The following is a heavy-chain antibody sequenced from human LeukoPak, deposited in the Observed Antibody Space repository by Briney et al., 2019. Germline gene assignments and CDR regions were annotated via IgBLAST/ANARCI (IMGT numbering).Heavy chain of an antibody. V-gene: IGHV3-74*01. CDR3: AKSGGGLSWGYYMDV. J-gene: IGHJ6*03. CDR2: INNDGSGT. D-gene: IGHD3-16*01. CDR1: GFTFSSYG. Sequence: PGGSLRLSCAASGFTFSSYGMHWVRQTPGKGLVWVSRINNDGSGTSYADSVKDRFTISRDNAKNILFLQMNSLRAEDTAVYYCAKSGGGLSWGYYMDVWGKGTTVTVSS.